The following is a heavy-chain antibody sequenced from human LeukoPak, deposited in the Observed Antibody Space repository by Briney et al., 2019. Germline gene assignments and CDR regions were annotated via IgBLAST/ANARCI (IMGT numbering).Heavy chain of an antibody. J-gene: IGHJ4*02. CDR3: ARDDYGDYRFDY. D-gene: IGHD4-17*01. Sequence: SVKVSCKASGYTFTSYGISWVRQAPGQGLEWMGGIIPIFGTANYAQKLQGRVTITADESTSTAYMELSSLRSEDTAVYYCARDDYGDYRFDYWGQGTLVTVSS. CDR1: GYTFTSYG. CDR2: IIPIFGTA. V-gene: IGHV1-69*13.